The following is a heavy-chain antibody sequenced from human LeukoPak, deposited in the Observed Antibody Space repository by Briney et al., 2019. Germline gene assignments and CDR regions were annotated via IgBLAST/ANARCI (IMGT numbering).Heavy chain of an antibody. J-gene: IGHJ4*02. CDR1: GFTFSDYW. CDR2: IKQDGSQR. CDR3: ARRGGSSSRRSPIDY. Sequence: GGSLRFSCTASGFTFSDYWITWFRQAPGKGPKWVANIKQDGSQRYYVDSVRGRFTISRDNAKNSLFLQMNGLRAEDTAVYYCARRGGSSSRRSPIDYWGQGTLVTVSS. D-gene: IGHD6-6*01. V-gene: IGHV3-7*01.